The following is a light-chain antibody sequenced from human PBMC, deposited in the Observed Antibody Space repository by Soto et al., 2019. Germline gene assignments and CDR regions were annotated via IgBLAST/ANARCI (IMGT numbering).Light chain of an antibody. CDR3: SSYAGSNNVV. J-gene: IGLJ2*01. CDR1: SSDVGGYNY. V-gene: IGLV2-8*01. Sequence: QSVLTQPPSASGSPGQSVTISCTGTSSDVGGYNYFSWYQQHPGKAPKLMIYEVSQRPSGVPDRFSGSKSGNTASLTVSGLQAEDEADYYCSSYAGSNNVVFGGGTKLTVL. CDR2: EVS.